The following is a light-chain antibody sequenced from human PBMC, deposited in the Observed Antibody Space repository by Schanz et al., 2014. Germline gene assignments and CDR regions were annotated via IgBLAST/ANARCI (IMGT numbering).Light chain of an antibody. Sequence: QSVLTQPPSASGTPGQRVTISCSGSSSNIGSNNVNWYQQLPGTAPKLLIHSTNQRPSGVPDRFSGSKSGTSASLAIIGLQSEDEADYYCATWDDGLTARVFGGGTKLTVL. J-gene: IGLJ3*02. CDR3: ATWDDGLTARV. CDR1: SSNIGSNN. V-gene: IGLV1-44*01. CDR2: STN.